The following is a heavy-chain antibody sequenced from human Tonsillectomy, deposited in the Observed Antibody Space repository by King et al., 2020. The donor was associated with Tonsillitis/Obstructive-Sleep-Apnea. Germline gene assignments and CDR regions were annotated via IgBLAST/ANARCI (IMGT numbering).Heavy chain of an antibody. CDR3: ARRMGSCWSFDF. CDR2: ISPDDSST. V-gene: IGHV5-51*01. J-gene: IGHJ4*02. CDR1: GYNFATYW. Sequence: VQLVESGAEVKKPGESLKISCKCSGYNFATYWIAWVRQMPGKGLEWMGKISPDDSSTRYSPSFQGQVTISADKSISTAYLQWSSPKASDTAMYYCARRMGSCWSFDFWGQGTLVTVPS. D-gene: IGHD6-19*01.